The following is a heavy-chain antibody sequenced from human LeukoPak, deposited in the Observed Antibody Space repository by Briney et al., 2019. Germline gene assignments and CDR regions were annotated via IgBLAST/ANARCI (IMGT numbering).Heavy chain of an antibody. Sequence: GGSLRLSCAPSGFTVSSNYMSWVRQAPGKGLEWVSVIYSGGDTFYADSVKGRFTIPRDNSKNTLYLQMNSLRAKDTAVYYCAAKVELRSNGPYFNSWGQGTLVTVSS. CDR2: IYSGGDT. D-gene: IGHD1-7*01. CDR1: GFTVSSNY. V-gene: IGHV3-53*01. CDR3: AAKVELRSNGPYFNS. J-gene: IGHJ4*02.